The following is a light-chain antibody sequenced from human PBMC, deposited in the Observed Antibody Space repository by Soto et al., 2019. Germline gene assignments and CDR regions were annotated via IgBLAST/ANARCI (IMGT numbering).Light chain of an antibody. CDR1: SSDVGAYNY. Sequence: QSVLTQPASVSGSPGQSITISCTGTSSDVGAYNYVSWYQHHPGKAPKLMIYEVSTRPSGVSNRFSGSKSGNTASLTISGLQAEDEADYYCSSYTSNNTLLFGGGTKLTVL. V-gene: IGLV2-14*01. CDR3: SSYTSNNTLL. CDR2: EVS. J-gene: IGLJ3*02.